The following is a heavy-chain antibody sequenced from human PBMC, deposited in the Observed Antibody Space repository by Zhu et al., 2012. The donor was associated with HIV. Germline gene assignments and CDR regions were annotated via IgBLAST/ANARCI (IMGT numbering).Heavy chain of an antibody. J-gene: IGHJ4*02. CDR2: IYYSGST. CDR3: CTARRGRQQLVLTLDY. V-gene: IGHV4-39*01. Sequence: QVQLQESGPGLVKPSETLSLTCTVSGGSISSSSYYWGWIRQPPGKGLEWIGSIYYSGSTYYNPSLKSRVTISVDTSKNQFSLKLSSVTAADTAVYYCCTARRGRQQLVLTLDYWGQGTLVTVSS. CDR1: GGSISSSSYY. D-gene: IGHD6-13*01.